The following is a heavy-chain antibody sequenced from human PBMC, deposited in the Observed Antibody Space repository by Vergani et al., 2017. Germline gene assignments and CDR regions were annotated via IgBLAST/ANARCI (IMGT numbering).Heavy chain of an antibody. V-gene: IGHV3-30*02. Sequence: VQLLESGGGVVQPGGSLRLSCAASGFTFSSYGMHWVRQAPGKGLEWVAFIRYDGSNKYYADSVKGRFTISRDNSKNTLYLQMNSLRAEDTAVYYCAKDRIYYGSGSQVPDYWGQGTLVTVSS. CDR1: GFTFSSYG. D-gene: IGHD3-10*01. CDR3: AKDRIYYGSGSQVPDY. J-gene: IGHJ4*02. CDR2: IRYDGSNK.